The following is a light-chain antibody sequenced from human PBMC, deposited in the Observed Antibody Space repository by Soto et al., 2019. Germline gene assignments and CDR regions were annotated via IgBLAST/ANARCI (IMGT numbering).Light chain of an antibody. CDR1: QSISSW. V-gene: IGKV1-5*02. CDR2: DAS. CDR3: QQYSNWPPGT. Sequence: DIQMTQSPSTLSASVGDRVTIICRASQSISSWLAWYQQKPGKAPKLVIYDASSLESGVPSRFSGSGSGTEFTLTISSLQSEDFAVYSCQQYSNWPPGTFGQGTKVDIK. J-gene: IGKJ1*01.